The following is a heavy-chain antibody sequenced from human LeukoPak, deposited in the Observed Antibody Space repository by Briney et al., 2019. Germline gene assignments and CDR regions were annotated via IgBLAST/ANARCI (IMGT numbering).Heavy chain of an antibody. Sequence: GGSLRLSCAASGFTFSSYTMNWVRQAPGKGLEWVSSISSGTCYIYYADSVRGRFTISRDNAKNSLYLQMDSLRAEDTAVYYCARAYSSGWFLFDYWGQGTLVTVSS. CDR1: GFTFSSYT. CDR2: ISSGTCYI. CDR3: ARAYSSGWFLFDY. J-gene: IGHJ4*02. V-gene: IGHV3-21*01. D-gene: IGHD6-19*01.